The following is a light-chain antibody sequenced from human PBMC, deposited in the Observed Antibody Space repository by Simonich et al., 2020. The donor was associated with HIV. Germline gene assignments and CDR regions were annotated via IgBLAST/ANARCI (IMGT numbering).Light chain of an antibody. V-gene: IGKV2-30*02. Sequence: DVVMTQSPLSLPVTLGQPASISCRSSQSLVHSDGHNYVNWFQQRPGQSPRRLIYKISNRDSGVPDRFSGSGSGTDFTLKISRVEAEDVGVYYCMQGTHWPITFGQGTRLEIK. CDR1: QSLVHSDGHNY. CDR3: MQGTHWPIT. J-gene: IGKJ5*01. CDR2: KIS.